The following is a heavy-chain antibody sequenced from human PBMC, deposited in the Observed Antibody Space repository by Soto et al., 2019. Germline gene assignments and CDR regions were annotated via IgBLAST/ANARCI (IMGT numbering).Heavy chain of an antibody. CDR1: GYTFTSYA. CDR2: INAGNGNT. CDR3: ARGGSLYWYFDL. J-gene: IGHJ2*01. V-gene: IGHV1-3*01. D-gene: IGHD1-26*01. Sequence: QVQLVQSGAEAKKPGASVKVSCKASGYTFTSYAMHWVRQAPGQRLEWMGWINAGNGNTKYSQKFQGRVTITRDTSASTADMELSSLRSEDTAVYYCARGGSLYWYFDLWGRGTLVTVSS.